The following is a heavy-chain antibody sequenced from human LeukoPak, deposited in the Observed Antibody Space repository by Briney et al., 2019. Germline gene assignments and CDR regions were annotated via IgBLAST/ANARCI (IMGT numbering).Heavy chain of an antibody. D-gene: IGHD2-2*01. V-gene: IGHV4-30-4*08. Sequence: SWVRHAPGKGLEWIGYIYYSVSTYYNPSLKSRVTISVDTSKNQFSLKLSSVTAADTAVYYCARRKYQLLSNWFDPWGQGTLVTVSS. CDR2: IYYSVST. CDR3: ARRKYQLLSNWFDP. J-gene: IGHJ5*02.